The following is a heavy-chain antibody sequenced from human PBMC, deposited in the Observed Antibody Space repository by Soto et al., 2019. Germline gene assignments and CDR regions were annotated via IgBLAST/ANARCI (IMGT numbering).Heavy chain of an antibody. D-gene: IGHD5-18*01. V-gene: IGHV5-10-1*01. J-gene: IGHJ3*02. Sequence: LGESLKISCKGSGYSLTSYWIGWVRQMPGKVLQWMGRIDPSDSYTNYSPSFQGHVTISADKSISTAYLQWSSLKASDTAMYYWAYRIQRWANDAFDIWRQGXMVTV. CDR2: IDPSDSYT. CDR1: GYSLTSYW. CDR3: AYRIQRWANDAFDI.